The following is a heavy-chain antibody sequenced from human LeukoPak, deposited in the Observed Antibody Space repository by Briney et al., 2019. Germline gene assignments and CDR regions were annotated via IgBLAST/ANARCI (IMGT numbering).Heavy chain of an antibody. CDR1: GGSFSGYY. CDR3: ARVARDYDFWSGYSSTNWFDP. CDR2: INHSGST. Sequence: PSETLSLTCAVYGGSFSGYYWSWIRQPPGKGLEWMGEINHSGSTNYNPSLKSRVTISVDTSKNQFSLKLSSVTAADTAVYYCARVARDYDFWSGYSSTNWFDPWGQGTLVTVSS. D-gene: IGHD3-3*01. J-gene: IGHJ5*02. V-gene: IGHV4-34*01.